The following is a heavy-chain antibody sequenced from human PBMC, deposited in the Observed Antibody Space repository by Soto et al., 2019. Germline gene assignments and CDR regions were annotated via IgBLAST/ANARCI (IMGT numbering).Heavy chain of an antibody. D-gene: IGHD3-9*01. J-gene: IGHJ6*02. V-gene: IGHV4-4*02. CDR2: IFHSGST. CDR3: ALLAVTGYYYYGMDV. Sequence: QVQLQESGPGLVKPSGTLSLTCAVSGGSISSSNWWSWVRQPPGKGLEWIGEIFHSGSTNYNPSLKSRVTISLDKSKNQFSLKLSSVTAADTAIYYCALLAVTGYYYYGMDVWGQGTTVTVSS. CDR1: GGSISSSNW.